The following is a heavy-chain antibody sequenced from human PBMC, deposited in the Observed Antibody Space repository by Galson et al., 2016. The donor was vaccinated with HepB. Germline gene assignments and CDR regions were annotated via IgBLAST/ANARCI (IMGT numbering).Heavy chain of an antibody. V-gene: IGHV3-23*01. CDR3: AKDTRSGFYSRWSDP. Sequence: SLRLSCAASGFTFSNYAMSWVRQAPGKGLEWVSAISGSGGGPYYADSVKGRFTISRDNSKNTLYLQMNSLRVEDTALYYCAKDTRSGFYSRWSDPWGQGTLVTVSS. D-gene: IGHD3-3*01. J-gene: IGHJ5*02. CDR2: ISGSGGGP. CDR1: GFTFSNYA.